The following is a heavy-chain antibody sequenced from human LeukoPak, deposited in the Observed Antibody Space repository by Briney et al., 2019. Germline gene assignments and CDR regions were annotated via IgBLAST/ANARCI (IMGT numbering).Heavy chain of an antibody. CDR1: GFTFSSYW. D-gene: IGHD6-6*01. J-gene: IGHJ4*02. Sequence: PGGSLRLSCAASGFTFSSYWMHWVRQAPGKGLVWVPRTNTDGSSTNYADSVKGRFTISRDNAKNTLYLQMNSLRAEDTAVYYCATDRSSIAVRPHWGQGTLVTVSS. CDR3: ATDRSSIAVRPH. V-gene: IGHV3-74*01. CDR2: TNTDGSST.